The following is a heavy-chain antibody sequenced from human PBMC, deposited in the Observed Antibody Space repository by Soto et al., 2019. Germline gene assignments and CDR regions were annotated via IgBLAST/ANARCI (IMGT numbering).Heavy chain of an antibody. Sequence: SETLSLTCTVSGGSVSSSSYSWGWIRQSPGKGLEWIGTIYSSENTYYNPSLLSRVTISVDTSKNEFSLRLSSVTAADTAVYYCARGSYTIFGVVVDVWGQGTTVTVS. J-gene: IGHJ6*02. CDR3: ARGSYTIFGVVVDV. CDR1: GGSVSSSSYS. D-gene: IGHD3-3*01. CDR2: IYSSENT. V-gene: IGHV4-39*01.